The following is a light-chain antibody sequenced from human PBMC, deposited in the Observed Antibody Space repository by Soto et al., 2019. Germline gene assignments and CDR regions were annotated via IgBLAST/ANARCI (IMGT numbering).Light chain of an antibody. CDR1: SSNIGAGYD. V-gene: IGLV1-40*01. Sequence: QSVLTQPPSASGTPGQRVTIYCSGSSSNIGAGYDVHWYQQLPGTAPKLLIYGNSNRPSGVPDRFSGSKSGTSASLAITGLQAEDEADYYCQSYDSSLSGSVFGGGTKLTVL. J-gene: IGLJ2*01. CDR3: QSYDSSLSGSV. CDR2: GNS.